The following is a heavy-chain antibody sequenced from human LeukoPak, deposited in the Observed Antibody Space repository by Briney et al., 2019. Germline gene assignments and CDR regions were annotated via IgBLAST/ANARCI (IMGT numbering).Heavy chain of an antibody. CDR3: ARQGTRFPRIYYYMDV. CDR2: MNPNSGNT. D-gene: IGHD2-8*01. V-gene: IGHV1-8*03. J-gene: IGHJ6*03. Sequence: ASVKVSCKASGYTFTSYGINWVRQATGQGLEWMGWMNPNSGNTGYAQKFQGRVTITRNTSISTAYMELSSLRSEDTAVYYCARQGTRFPRIYYYMDVWGKGTTVTVSS. CDR1: GYTFTSYG.